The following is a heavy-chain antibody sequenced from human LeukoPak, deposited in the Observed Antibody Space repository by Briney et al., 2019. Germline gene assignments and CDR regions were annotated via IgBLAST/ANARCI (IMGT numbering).Heavy chain of an antibody. J-gene: IGHJ4*02. CDR1: GYSFTSYW. Sequence: GESLKISCKGSGYSFTSYWIGWVRQMPGKGLERMGIIYPGNSDTRYSPSLLGQVTISADKSINTAYLQWSSLKASDTAMYYCARSHDYYFDNWGQGTLVTVSS. V-gene: IGHV5-51*01. CDR2: IYPGNSDT. D-gene: IGHD2-21*02. CDR3: ARSHDYYFDN.